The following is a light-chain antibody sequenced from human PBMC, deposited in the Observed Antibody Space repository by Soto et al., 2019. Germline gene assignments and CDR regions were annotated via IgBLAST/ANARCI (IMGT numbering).Light chain of an antibody. CDR3: QQYYSTPRT. J-gene: IGKJ1*01. CDR1: QSVLYSSNNKNY. V-gene: IGKV4-1*01. CDR2: WAS. Sequence: DILMTQSPAYLAVSLHERATINCNSSQSVLYSSNNKNYLAWYQQKPGQPPKLLIYWASTRESGVPDRFSGSGSGTDFTLTISSLQAEDVAVYYCQQYYSTPRTFGQGTKVDI.